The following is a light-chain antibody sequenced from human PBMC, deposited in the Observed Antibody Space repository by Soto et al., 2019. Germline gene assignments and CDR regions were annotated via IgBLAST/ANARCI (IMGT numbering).Light chain of an antibody. V-gene: IGKV1-39*01. CDR3: QQSYSTPYT. CDR1: QSISRY. Sequence: DVQMTQSPSSLSASVGDRVDITCRASQSISRYLNWYQHKPGNAPELLIYVASTLHSGVPSRFSGSGSGTDFTVTIISLHPDDFATYYCQQSYSTPYTFGQGTKLEIK. J-gene: IGKJ2*01. CDR2: VAS.